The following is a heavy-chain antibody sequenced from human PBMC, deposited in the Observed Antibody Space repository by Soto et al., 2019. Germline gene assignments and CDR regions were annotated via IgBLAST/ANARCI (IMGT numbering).Heavy chain of an antibody. J-gene: IGHJ4*02. CDR1: GFTFSSYS. CDR2: ISSSSSTI. D-gene: IGHD3-22*01. CDR3: AVDYYDSSGYSPAG. Sequence: GGSLRLSCAASGFTFSSYSMNWVRQAPGKGLEWVSYISSSSSTIYYADSVKGRFTISRDNAKNSLYLQMNSLRDEDTTVYYCAVDYYDSSGYSPAGWGQGTLVTVSS. V-gene: IGHV3-48*02.